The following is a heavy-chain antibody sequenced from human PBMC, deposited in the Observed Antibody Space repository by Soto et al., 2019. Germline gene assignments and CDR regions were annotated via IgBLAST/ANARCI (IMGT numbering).Heavy chain of an antibody. Sequence: GGSLRLSCAASGFTFSSYSMNWVRQAPGKGLEWVSYISSSSSTIYYADSVKGRFTISRDNAKNSLYLQMNSLRDEDTAVYYCARDPYHEGQQLVRVGWFDPWGQGTLVTVSS. CDR2: ISSSSSTI. V-gene: IGHV3-48*02. CDR3: ARDPYHEGQQLVRVGWFDP. D-gene: IGHD6-13*01. J-gene: IGHJ5*02. CDR1: GFTFSSYS.